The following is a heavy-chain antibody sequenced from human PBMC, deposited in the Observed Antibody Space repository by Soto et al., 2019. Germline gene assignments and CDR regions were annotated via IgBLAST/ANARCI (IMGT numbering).Heavy chain of an antibody. CDR2: ISSSSSYI. J-gene: IGHJ4*02. Sequence: GGSLRLSCAASGFTFSSYSMNWVRQAPGKGLEWVSSISSSSSYIYYADSVKGRFTISRDNAKNSLYLQMNSLRAEDTAVYYCARDPDGITMVRGAIDYWGQGTLVTVSS. CDR3: ARDPDGITMVRGAIDY. D-gene: IGHD3-10*01. CDR1: GFTFSSYS. V-gene: IGHV3-21*01.